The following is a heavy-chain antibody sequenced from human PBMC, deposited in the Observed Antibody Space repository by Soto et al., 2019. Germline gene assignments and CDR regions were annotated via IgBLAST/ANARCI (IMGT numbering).Heavy chain of an antibody. D-gene: IGHD3-16*02. Sequence: PETLSLTCIVSGGSMSSYYWSWIRRPAGKGLEWIGRIHSTGRTNYNPSLKSRITMSVDTSNNQFSLNLGSVTAADTAVYYCAREAVSGTYRFDSWGQGSLVTVSS. CDR2: IHSTGRT. J-gene: IGHJ4*02. V-gene: IGHV4-4*07. CDR1: GGSMSSYY. CDR3: AREAVSGTYRFDS.